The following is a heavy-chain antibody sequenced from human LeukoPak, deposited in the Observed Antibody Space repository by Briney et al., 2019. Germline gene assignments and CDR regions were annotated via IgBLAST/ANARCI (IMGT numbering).Heavy chain of an antibody. CDR3: ARDENCSGGNCYFM. CDR2: GYFRGNT. Sequence: TWVRQVPGKGLEWIGYGYFRGNTFYNPSLKGRVTISVDTSNNHFSLQLNSVTAADTAVYYCARDENCSGGNCYFMWGQGTQVTVSS. D-gene: IGHD2-15*01. J-gene: IGHJ4*02. V-gene: IGHV4-31*02.